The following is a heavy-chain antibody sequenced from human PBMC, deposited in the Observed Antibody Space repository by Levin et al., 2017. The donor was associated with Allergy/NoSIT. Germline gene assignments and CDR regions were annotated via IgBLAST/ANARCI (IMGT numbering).Heavy chain of an antibody. V-gene: IGHV1-69*13. CDR1: GGTFSSYA. CDR3: ARGPQIAVALKSYWYFDL. Sequence: SVKVSCKASGGTFSSYAISWVRQAPGQGLEWMGGIIPIFGTANYAQKFQGRVTITADESTSTAYIELSSLRSEDTAVYYCARGPQIAVALKSYWYFDLWGRGTLVTVSS. J-gene: IGHJ2*01. CDR2: IIPIFGTA. D-gene: IGHD6-19*01.